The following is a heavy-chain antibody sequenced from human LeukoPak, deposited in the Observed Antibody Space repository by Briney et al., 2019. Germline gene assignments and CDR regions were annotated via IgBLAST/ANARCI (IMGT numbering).Heavy chain of an antibody. CDR2: ISSDGSST. Sequence: GGSLRLSCAASGFTFSSYWMHWVRQAPGKGLVWVSRISSDGSSTSYADSVKGRLTISRDNAKNTLYLQMNSLRAEDTAVYYCARDLFVSSFLLDYWGRGTLVTVSS. J-gene: IGHJ4*02. CDR3: ARDLFVSSFLLDY. CDR1: GFTFSSYW. V-gene: IGHV3-74*01. D-gene: IGHD6-13*01.